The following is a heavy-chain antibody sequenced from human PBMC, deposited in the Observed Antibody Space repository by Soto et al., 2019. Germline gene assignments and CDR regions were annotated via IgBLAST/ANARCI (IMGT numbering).Heavy chain of an antibody. D-gene: IGHD2-8*01. CDR3: ARETAHNVLYXLGMDV. Sequence: KPAETLPLTGAIYGESFSGFYWSWIRQPPGKGLEWIVEINDSGTTNYNPSPKSRVTISADTSKTHFSLRLTSVKAADTAVYYCARETAHNVLYXLGMDVGCQATXV. V-gene: IGHV4-34*01. J-gene: IGHJ6*02. CDR2: INDSGTT. CDR1: GESFSGFY.